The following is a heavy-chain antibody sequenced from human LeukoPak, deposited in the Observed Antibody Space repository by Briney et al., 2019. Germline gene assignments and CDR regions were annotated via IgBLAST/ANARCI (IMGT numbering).Heavy chain of an antibody. CDR3: ARAPTYYYDSSGIDY. CDR2: INHSGST. D-gene: IGHD3-22*01. CDR1: GGSISSYY. V-gene: IGHV4-34*01. J-gene: IGHJ4*02. Sequence: SETLSLTCTVSGGSISSYYWSWIRQPPGKGLEWIGEINHSGSTNYNPSLKSRVTISVDTSKNQFSLKLSSVTAADTAVYYCARAPTYYYDSSGIDYWGQGTLVTVSS.